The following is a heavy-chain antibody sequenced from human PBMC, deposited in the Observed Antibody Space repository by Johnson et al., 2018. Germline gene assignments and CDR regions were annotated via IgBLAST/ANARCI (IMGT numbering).Heavy chain of an antibody. CDR1: GFTFSSYA. J-gene: IGHJ3*02. D-gene: IGHD3-22*01. CDR2: ISGSGGST. Sequence: VQLVEAGGGLVQPGGSLRLSCAASGFTFSSYAMSWVRQAPGKGLEWVSAISGSGGSTYYADSVKGRFTISRDNSKNTLYLQMNSLRAEETAVYYCAGDSSGYQGVDAFDIWGQGTMVTVSS. CDR3: AGDSSGYQGVDAFDI. V-gene: IGHV3-23*04.